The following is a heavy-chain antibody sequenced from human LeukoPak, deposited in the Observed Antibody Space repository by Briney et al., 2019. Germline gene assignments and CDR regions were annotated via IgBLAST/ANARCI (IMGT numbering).Heavy chain of an antibody. V-gene: IGHV3-23*01. CDR1: GFIFNKAW. J-gene: IGHJ4*02. Sequence: PGGSLRLSCAASGFIFNKAWMNWVRQAPGKGLEWVASITRTGRTSYYADSVKGRFTISKDNSKETLFLQMNSLRAEDTALYYCARDSWAAYWGQGTQVTVSS. D-gene: IGHD3-16*01. CDR3: ARDSWAAY. CDR2: ITRTGRTS.